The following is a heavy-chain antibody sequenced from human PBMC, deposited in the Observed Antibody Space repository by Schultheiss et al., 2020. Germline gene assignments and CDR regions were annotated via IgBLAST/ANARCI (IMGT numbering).Heavy chain of an antibody. V-gene: IGHV3-21*01. J-gene: IGHJ6*02. CDR1: GFTFSSYS. CDR2: ISSSSSYI. Sequence: GGSLRLSCAASGFTFSSYSMNWVRQAPGKGLEWVSSISSSSSYIYYADSVKGRFTISRDNAKNSLYLQMNSLRAEDTAVYYCAAGAMDPYYYYGMDVWGQGTTVTVSS. D-gene: IGHD6-25*01. CDR3: AAGAMDPYYYYGMDV.